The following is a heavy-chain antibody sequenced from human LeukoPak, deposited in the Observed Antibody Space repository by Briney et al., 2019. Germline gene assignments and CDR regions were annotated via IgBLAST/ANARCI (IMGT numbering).Heavy chain of an antibody. J-gene: IGHJ6*03. Sequence: PSETLSLTCTVSGGSISSYYWSWIRQPAGKGLEWIGRIYTSGSTNYNPSLKSRVTMSVDTSKNQFSLKLSSVTAADTAVYYCARISTVTTSRAYYYYYYMDVWAKGPRSPSP. CDR2: IYTSGST. CDR3: ARISTVTTSRAYYYYYYMDV. D-gene: IGHD4-17*01. CDR1: GGSISSYY. V-gene: IGHV4-4*07.